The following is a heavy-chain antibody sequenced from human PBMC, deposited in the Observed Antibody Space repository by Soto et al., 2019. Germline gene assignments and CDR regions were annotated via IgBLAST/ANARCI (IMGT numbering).Heavy chain of an antibody. CDR1: GFTFRSHG. Sequence: GGSLRLSCEASGFTFRSHGMHWVRQAPGRGLEWVSAISFDGSSKYYADSVRGRFAISRDNSQKTLHLQMNNLRPEDTAVYYCTRHLGATRAFDDWGQGTLVTVSS. CDR3: TRHLGATRAFDD. J-gene: IGHJ4*02. CDR2: ISFDGSSK. V-gene: IGHV3-30*03. D-gene: IGHD3-16*01.